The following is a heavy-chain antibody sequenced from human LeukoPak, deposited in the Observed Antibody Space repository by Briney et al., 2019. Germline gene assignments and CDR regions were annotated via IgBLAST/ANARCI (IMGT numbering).Heavy chain of an antibody. CDR1: GVSISSSDYC. Sequence: SETLSLTCTVSGVSISSSDYCWGWIRQPPGKGLESVGTIEYSGSTNYNPSLKSRVTIFVDKSKNQFSLRLSSVTAADTAVYYCASLTKTGTTKGYFDSWGQGTLAIVSS. V-gene: IGHV4-39*01. CDR3: ASLTKTGTTKGYFDS. J-gene: IGHJ4*02. CDR2: IEYSGST. D-gene: IGHD1-1*01.